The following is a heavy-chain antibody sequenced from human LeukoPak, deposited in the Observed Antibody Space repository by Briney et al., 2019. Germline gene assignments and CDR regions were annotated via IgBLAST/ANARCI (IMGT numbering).Heavy chain of an antibody. CDR3: AKGMGSPYYYYYYYMDV. CDR1: GFTFSSYG. CDR2: ISYDGSNK. D-gene: IGHD2-8*01. Sequence: PGRSLRLSCAASGFTFSSYGMHWVRQAPGKGLEWVAVISYDGSNKYYADSVKGRFTISRDNSKNTLYLQMNSLRAEDTAVYYCAKGMGSPYYYYYYYMDVWGKGTTVTVSS. J-gene: IGHJ6*03. V-gene: IGHV3-30*18.